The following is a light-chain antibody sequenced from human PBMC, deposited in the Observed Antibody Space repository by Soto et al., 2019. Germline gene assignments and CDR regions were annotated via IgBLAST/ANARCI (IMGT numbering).Light chain of an antibody. V-gene: IGKV1-39*01. CDR2: AAS. CDR1: QSISSY. CDR3: QQSYSTPPAT. J-gene: IGKJ5*01. Sequence: DIQMTQSPSSLSASVGDRVTITCRASQSISSYLNWYQQKPGKAPKLLIYAASSLQSGVPSRFSGSGSGTDFTLTISSLQPEDFATCYCQQSYSTPPATFGQGTRLEIK.